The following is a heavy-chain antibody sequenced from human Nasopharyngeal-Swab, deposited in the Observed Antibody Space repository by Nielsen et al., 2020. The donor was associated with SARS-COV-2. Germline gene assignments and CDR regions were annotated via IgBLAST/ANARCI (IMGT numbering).Heavy chain of an antibody. V-gene: IGHV4-59*01. J-gene: IGHJ6*03. D-gene: IGHD6-13*01. CDR3: AREGSSSYSPRDYYYYHMDV. Sequence: WIRQPPGKGLEWIGYIYYSGSTNYNPSLKSRVTISVDTSKNQFSLKLSSVTAADTAVYYCAREGSSSYSPRDYYYYHMDVWGKGTTVTVSS. CDR2: IYYSGST.